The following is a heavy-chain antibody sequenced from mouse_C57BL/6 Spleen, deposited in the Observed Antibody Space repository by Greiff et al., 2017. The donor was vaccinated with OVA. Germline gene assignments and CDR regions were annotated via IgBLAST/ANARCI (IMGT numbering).Heavy chain of an antibody. CDR1: GFTFSNYW. J-gene: IGHJ2*01. Sequence: EVNVVESGGGLVQPGGSMKLSCVASGFTFSNYWMNWVRQSPEKGLEWVAQIRSKSDNYATHYAVSGKGRFTISRDDSKNSVYLQMNNLRAEDTGIYSCTGWLRGYFAYWGQGTTLTVSS. CDR3: TGWLRGYFAY. D-gene: IGHD2-2*01. V-gene: IGHV6-3*01. CDR2: IRSKSDNYAT.